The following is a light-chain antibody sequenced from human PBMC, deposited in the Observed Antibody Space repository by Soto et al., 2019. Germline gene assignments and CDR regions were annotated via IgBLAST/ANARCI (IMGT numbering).Light chain of an antibody. CDR1: QSVSSSY. J-gene: IGKJ1*01. V-gene: IGKV3-20*01. CDR3: QQYDRSPKT. Sequence: EIFLTQSPGTLSLSRWEIATLSWRASQSVSSSYLAWYQQKPGQAPRLLIYGASSRATGIPDRFSGTGSGTDFTLTISRLEPEDFAVYYCQQYDRSPKTFGQGTKVDIK. CDR2: GAS.